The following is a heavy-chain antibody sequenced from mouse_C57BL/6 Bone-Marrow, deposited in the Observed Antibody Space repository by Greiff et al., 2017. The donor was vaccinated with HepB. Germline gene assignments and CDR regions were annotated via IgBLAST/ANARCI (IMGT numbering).Heavy chain of an antibody. V-gene: IGHV1-19*01. D-gene: IGHD1-1*01. CDR1: GYTFTDYY. J-gene: IGHJ2*01. CDR3: ARDPYYYGSSWWDY. CDR2: INPYNGGT. Sequence: EVKLQESGPVLVKPGASVKMSCKASGYTFTDYYMNWVKQSHGKSLEWIGVINPYNGGTSYNQKFKGKATLTVDKSSSTAYMELNSLTSEDSAVYYCARDPYYYGSSWWDYWGQGTTLTVSS.